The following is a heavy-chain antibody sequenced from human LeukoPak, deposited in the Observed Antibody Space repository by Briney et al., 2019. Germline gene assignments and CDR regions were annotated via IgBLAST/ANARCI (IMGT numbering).Heavy chain of an antibody. CDR3: ARERSYSGYDYPNWFDP. J-gene: IGHJ5*02. CDR2: TYYRSKWYN. Sequence: SQTLSLTCAISGDSVSSNSATWNWIRQSPLRGLEWLGRTYYRSKWYNDYAVSVKSRITINPDTSKNQFSLQLNSVTPEDTAVYYCARERSYSGYDYPNWFDPWGQGTLVTVSS. CDR1: GDSVSSNSAT. D-gene: IGHD5-12*01. V-gene: IGHV6-1*01.